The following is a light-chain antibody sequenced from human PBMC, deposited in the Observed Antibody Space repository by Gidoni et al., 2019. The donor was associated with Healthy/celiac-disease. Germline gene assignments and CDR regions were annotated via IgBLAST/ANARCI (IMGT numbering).Light chain of an antibody. J-gene: IGLJ2*01. CDR3: CSYAGSYTFV. CDR1: SSDVGGYNY. Sequence: QSALTQPRSVSGSPGQSVTISCTGTSSDVGGYNYVSWYQQHTGKAPKLMIYDVSKRPSGVPDRFSVSKSGNTASLTISVLQAEDDADYYCCSYAGSYTFVFGGGTKLTVL. CDR2: DVS. V-gene: IGLV2-11*01.